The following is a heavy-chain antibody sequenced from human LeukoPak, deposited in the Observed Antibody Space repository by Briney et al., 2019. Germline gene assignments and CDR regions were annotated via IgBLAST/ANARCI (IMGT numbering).Heavy chain of an antibody. CDR1: GFTFDDYA. D-gene: IGHD3-10*01. CDR2: ISGDGGST. V-gene: IGHV3-43*02. CDR3: AKDTLLLWFGESYGMDV. Sequence: GGSLRLSCAASGFTFDDYAMHWVRQAPGKGLEWVSLISGDGGSTYYADSVKGRFTISRDNSKNSLYLQMNSLRTEDTALYYCAKDTLLLWFGESYGMDVWGRGTTVTVSS. J-gene: IGHJ6*02.